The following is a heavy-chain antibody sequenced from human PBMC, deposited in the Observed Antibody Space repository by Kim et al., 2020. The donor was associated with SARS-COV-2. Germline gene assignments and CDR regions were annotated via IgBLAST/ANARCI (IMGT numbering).Heavy chain of an antibody. CDR2: IYYSGNT. CDR1: GGSVSSGSYF. J-gene: IGHJ4*02. CDR3: ARAPNDFLSGYPYYFDY. D-gene: IGHD3-3*01. V-gene: IGHV4-61*01. Sequence: SETLSLTCTVSGGSVSSGSYFWSWIRQPPGKGLEWIGYIYYSGNTNYNSFLKSRVTMSVDTYKNQFSLKLRSVTAADTAVYYCARAPNDFLSGYPYYFDYWGQGTLVTVSS.